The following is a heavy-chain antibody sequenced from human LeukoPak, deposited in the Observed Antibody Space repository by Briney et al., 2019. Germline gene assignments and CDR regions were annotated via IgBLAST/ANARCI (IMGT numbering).Heavy chain of an antibody. CDR2: IRSKAYGGTT. J-gene: IGHJ4*02. CDR3: TRSTPYYYDSSGYYQNFVY. Sequence: PGRSLRLSCTGSGFTFGDYAMSWVRQAPGKGLEWVGFIRSKAYGGTTEYAASVKGRFTISRDDPKSIAYLQMNSLKTEDTAVYYCTRSTPYYYDSSGYYQNFVYWGQGTLVTVSS. D-gene: IGHD3-22*01. CDR1: GFTFGDYA. V-gene: IGHV3-49*04.